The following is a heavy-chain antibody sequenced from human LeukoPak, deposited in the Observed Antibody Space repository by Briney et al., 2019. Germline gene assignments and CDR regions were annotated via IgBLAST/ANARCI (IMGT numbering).Heavy chain of an antibody. Sequence: SETLSLTCAISGGSISSSNWWTWVRQPPGKGLEWVGEIYLRGNTNYNPSLESRVTISVDGSKTQLSLRLESVTAVDTAVYYCARGTITTVTDSWGPGTLVTVSS. CDR3: ARGTITTVTDS. CDR2: IYLRGNT. D-gene: IGHD4-17*01. CDR1: GGSISSSNW. J-gene: IGHJ4*02. V-gene: IGHV4-4*02.